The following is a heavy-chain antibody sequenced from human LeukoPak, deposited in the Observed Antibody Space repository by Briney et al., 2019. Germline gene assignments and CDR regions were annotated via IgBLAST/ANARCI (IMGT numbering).Heavy chain of an antibody. J-gene: IGHJ4*02. CDR3: AKDQGYSYGAAPSDY. V-gene: IGHV3-23*01. CDR1: GFTFSSYA. CDR2: ISGSPGST. Sequence: GGSLRLSCAASGFTFSSYAMSWVRQAPGKGLEWVSAISGSPGSTYYADSVKGRFTISRDNSKNTLYLQMNSLRAEDTAVYYCAKDQGYSYGAAPSDYWGQGTLVTVSS. D-gene: IGHD5-18*01.